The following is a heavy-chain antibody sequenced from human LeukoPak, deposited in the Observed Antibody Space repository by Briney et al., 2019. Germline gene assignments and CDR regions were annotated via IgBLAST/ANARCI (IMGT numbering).Heavy chain of an antibody. V-gene: IGHV1-2*02. Sequence: ASVKVSCKASGYTFTGYYMHWVRQAPGQGLEWMGWINPNSGGTNYAQKFQGRVTMTRDTSISTAYMELSRLRSDDTAVYYCARDHSGSSSWPERVDYWGQGTLVPVSS. J-gene: IGHJ4*02. D-gene: IGHD6-13*01. CDR2: INPNSGGT. CDR1: GYTFTGYY. CDR3: ARDHSGSSSWPERVDY.